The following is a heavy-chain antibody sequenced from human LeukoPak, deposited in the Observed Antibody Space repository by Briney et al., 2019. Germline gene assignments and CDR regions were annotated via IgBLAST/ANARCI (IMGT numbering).Heavy chain of an antibody. CDR3: ARGGSGGYVRPDY. Sequence: GASVKVSCKASGYTFTGYYMRWVRQAPGQGLEWMGRINPNTGVTNYAQKFQGRVTMTRDTSIGTAYLEVTRLRSDGTAVYYCARGGSGGYVRPDYWGQGTLVTVSS. D-gene: IGHD5-12*01. CDR1: GYTFTGYY. CDR2: INPNTGVT. V-gene: IGHV1-2*06. J-gene: IGHJ4*02.